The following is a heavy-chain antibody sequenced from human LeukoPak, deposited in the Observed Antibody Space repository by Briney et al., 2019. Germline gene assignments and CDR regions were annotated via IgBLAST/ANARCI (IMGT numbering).Heavy chain of an antibody. CDR3: ARRQWLVPFDY. V-gene: IGHV4-34*01. CDR2: VNHSGST. Sequence: SETLSLTCAVYGGSFSGYYWSWIRQPPGKGLEWIGEVNHSGSTNYNPSLKSRVTISVDTSKNQFSLKLSSVTAADTAVYYCARRQWLVPFDYWGQGTLVAVSS. J-gene: IGHJ4*02. D-gene: IGHD6-19*01. CDR1: GGSFSGYY.